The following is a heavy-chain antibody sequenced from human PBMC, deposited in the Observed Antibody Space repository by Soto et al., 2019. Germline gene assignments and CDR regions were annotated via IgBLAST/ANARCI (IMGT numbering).Heavy chain of an antibody. CDR3: GRGGLAVSGTYDY. CDR2: ISGSNGDT. V-gene: IGHV1-18*01. Sequence: VQLVQSGAEVKDSGASVKVSCKASGYTFINYGVAWVRRAPGQGPEWMGWISGSNGDTKYAQNLQNRVSLTTDTSTNTAYMELRSLRPDDTAIYFCGRGGLAVSGTYDYWGQGTLVTVSS. CDR1: GYTFINYG. J-gene: IGHJ4*02. D-gene: IGHD6-19*01.